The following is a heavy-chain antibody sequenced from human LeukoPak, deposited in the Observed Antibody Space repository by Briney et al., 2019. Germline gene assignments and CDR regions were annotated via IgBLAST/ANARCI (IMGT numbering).Heavy chain of an antibody. CDR1: GVTFSSYW. D-gene: IGHD3-10*01. CDR3: ARDDRRITMVRGVIIPYYYYGMDV. V-gene: IGHV3-7*01. CDR2: IKQDGSEK. Sequence: GGSLRLSCTASGVTFSSYWMSWVRQAPGKGLEWVANIKQDGSEKYYVDSVKGRFTISRDNAKNSLYLQMNSLRAEDTAVYYCARDDRRITMVRGVIIPYYYYGMDVWGQGTTVTVSS. J-gene: IGHJ6*02.